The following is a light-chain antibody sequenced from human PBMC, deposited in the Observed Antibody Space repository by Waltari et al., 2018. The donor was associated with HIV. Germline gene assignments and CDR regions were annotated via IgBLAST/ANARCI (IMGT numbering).Light chain of an antibody. CDR2: EDN. Sequence: FMLTQPHSVSESPGKTLTISCTRSSGGIASNFVQWYQQRPGSSPIIVIYEDNRRPSGVPDRFSGSIDSSSNSASLSISGLKTDDEADYYCQSYDGPHVIFSGGTKLTVL. J-gene: IGLJ2*01. CDR3: QSYDGPHVI. V-gene: IGLV6-57*01. CDR1: SGGIASNF.